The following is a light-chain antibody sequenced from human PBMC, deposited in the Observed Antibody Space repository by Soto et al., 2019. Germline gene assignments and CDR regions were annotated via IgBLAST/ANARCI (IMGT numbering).Light chain of an antibody. CDR3: QQYNSYPRT. V-gene: IGKV1-5*03. J-gene: IGKJ1*01. CDR2: KAS. Sequence: DIQMTQSPSTLSASVGDRVTITCRASQSISSWLAWYQQKPGKAPKLLIYKASSLESGVPSRFSGSASGTEFTLTIRSLQPDDFATYYCQQYNSYPRTFGQGTKVAIK. CDR1: QSISSW.